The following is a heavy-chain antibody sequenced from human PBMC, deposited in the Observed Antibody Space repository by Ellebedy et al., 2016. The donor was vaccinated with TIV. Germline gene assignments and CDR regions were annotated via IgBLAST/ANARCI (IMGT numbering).Heavy chain of an antibody. J-gene: IGHJ5*02. Sequence: SETLSLXXTVSGGSISSYYWSWIRQPPGKGLEWIGYIYYSGSTYYNPSLKSRVTISVDTSKNQFSLKLSSVTAADTAVYYCARLIGWFDPWGQGTLVTVSS. V-gene: IGHV4-59*08. CDR3: ARLIGWFDP. CDR2: IYYSGST. D-gene: IGHD3-10*01. CDR1: GGSISSYY.